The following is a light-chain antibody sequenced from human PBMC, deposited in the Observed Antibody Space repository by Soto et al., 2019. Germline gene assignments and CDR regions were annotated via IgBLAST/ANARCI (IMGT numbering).Light chain of an antibody. CDR2: DTS. CDR1: QSVSSY. CDR3: QQRYDWPLT. V-gene: IGKV3-11*01. J-gene: IGKJ4*01. Sequence: EIVLTQSPATLSLSPGERGTLSCRASQSVSSYLVWYQQNPGGAPRLLIYDTSNRATGIPARFSGSGSGTDFTLTISSLEPEDFAVYYCQQRYDWPLTFGGGTKVDIK.